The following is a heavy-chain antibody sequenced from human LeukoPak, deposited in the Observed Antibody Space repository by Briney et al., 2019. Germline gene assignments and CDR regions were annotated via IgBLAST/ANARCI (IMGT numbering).Heavy chain of an antibody. J-gene: IGHJ4*02. V-gene: IGHV3-9*01. CDR2: ISWNSGSI. CDR3: AKGPYYYDFWSGYYS. D-gene: IGHD3-3*01. Sequence: GGSLRLSCAASGFTFDDYAMHWVRQAPGKGLEWVSGISWNSGSIGYADSVKGRFTISRDNAKNSLYLRMNSLRAEDTALYYCAKGPYYYDFWSGYYSWGQGTLVTVSS. CDR1: GFTFDDYA.